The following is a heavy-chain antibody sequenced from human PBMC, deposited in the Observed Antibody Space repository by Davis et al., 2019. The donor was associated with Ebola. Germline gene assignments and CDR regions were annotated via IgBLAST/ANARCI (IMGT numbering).Heavy chain of an antibody. CDR2: ISAYNGNT. CDR1: GYTFTSYG. Sequence: GESLKISCKASGYTFTSYGISWVRQAPGQGLEWMGWISAYNGNTNYAQKLQGRVTMTTDTSTSTAYMELRSLRSDDTAVYYCARDRERHYDFWSGYYLGAHDPWGQGTLVTVSS. D-gene: IGHD3-3*01. CDR3: ARDRERHYDFWSGYYLGAHDP. V-gene: IGHV1-18*01. J-gene: IGHJ5*02.